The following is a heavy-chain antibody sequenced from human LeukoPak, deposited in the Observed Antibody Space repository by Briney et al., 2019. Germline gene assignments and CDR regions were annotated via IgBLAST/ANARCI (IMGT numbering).Heavy chain of an antibody. CDR2: IYYSGST. CDR3: ASSSRPYGMDV. Sequence: PSETLSLTCTVSGGSISSGGYYWSWIRQHPGKGLEWIGYIYYSGSTNYNPSLKSRVTISVDTSKNQFSLKLSSVTAADTAVYYCASSSRPYGMDVWGQGTTVTVSS. J-gene: IGHJ6*02. CDR1: GGSISSGGYY. V-gene: IGHV4-61*08.